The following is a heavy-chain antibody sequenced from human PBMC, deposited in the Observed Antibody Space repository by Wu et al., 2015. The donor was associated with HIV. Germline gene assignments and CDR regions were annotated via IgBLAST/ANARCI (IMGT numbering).Heavy chain of an antibody. CDR1: GYTFTDYY. Sequence: EVQLLQSRTEVKKPGATVKISCKVFGYTFTDYYMHWLQEAPGKGLEWVGLIDPEDGETKYAEKFQGRITITVDTSIDTVYMEVNSLRSEDAAVYYCASRLATTQDWGQGTLVIVSS. J-gene: IGHJ4*02. CDR2: IDPEDGET. V-gene: IGHV1-69-2*01. D-gene: IGHD5-12*01. CDR3: ASRLATTQD.